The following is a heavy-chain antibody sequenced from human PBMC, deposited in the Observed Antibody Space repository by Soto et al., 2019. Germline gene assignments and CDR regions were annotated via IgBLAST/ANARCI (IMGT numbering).Heavy chain of an antibody. CDR1: GFTFSSYG. CDR2: ISYDGSNK. D-gene: IGHD5-12*01. V-gene: IGHV3-30*18. CDR3: AKVYEGWPNWFEP. Sequence: PGGSLRLSCAASGFTFSSYGMHWVRQAPGKGLEWVAVISYDGSNKYYADSVKGRFTISRDNSKNTLYLQMNSLRAEDTAVYYCAKVYEGWPNWFEPWGQGTLVTVSS. J-gene: IGHJ5*02.